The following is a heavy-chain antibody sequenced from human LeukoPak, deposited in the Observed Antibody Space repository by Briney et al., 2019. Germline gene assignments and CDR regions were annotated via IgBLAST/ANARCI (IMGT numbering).Heavy chain of an antibody. D-gene: IGHD6-19*01. V-gene: IGHV3-30*18. CDR1: GFTFSSYE. Sequence: GGSLRLSCAASGFTFSSYEMNWVRQAPGKGLEWVAVISYDGSNKYYADSVKGRFTISRDNSKNTLYLQMNSLRAEDTAVYYCAKGANLYSSEFDYWGQGTLVTVSS. J-gene: IGHJ4*02. CDR2: ISYDGSNK. CDR3: AKGANLYSSEFDY.